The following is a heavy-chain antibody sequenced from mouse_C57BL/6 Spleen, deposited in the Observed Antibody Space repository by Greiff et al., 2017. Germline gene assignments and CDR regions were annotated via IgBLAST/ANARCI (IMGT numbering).Heavy chain of an antibody. CDR2: IRNKANGYTT. Sequence: EVKVVESGGGLVQPGGSLSLSCAASGFTFTDYYMSWVRQPPGKALEWLGFIRNKANGYTTEYSASVKGRFTISRDNSQSILYLQMSALRAEDSATYYCARYTGTKGAWFAYWGQGTLVTVSA. J-gene: IGHJ3*01. V-gene: IGHV7-3*01. D-gene: IGHD4-1*01. CDR1: GFTFTDYY. CDR3: ARYTGTKGAWFAY.